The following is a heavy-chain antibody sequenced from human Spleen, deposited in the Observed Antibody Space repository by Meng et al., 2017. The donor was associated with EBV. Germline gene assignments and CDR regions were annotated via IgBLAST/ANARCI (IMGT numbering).Heavy chain of an antibody. Sequence: QGPLVQSGAEGKKPGASVKVSWKASGYTFTAYAIHWVRQAPGQRLEWMGWINAGNDNTKYSQKFQGRVTITADTSASTAYMELSSLRSEDTAVYYCARVTYYHDSSGYLEGFDPWGQGTLVTVSS. J-gene: IGHJ5*02. D-gene: IGHD3-22*01. CDR2: INAGNDNT. CDR3: ARVTYYHDSSGYLEGFDP. CDR1: GYTFTAYA. V-gene: IGHV1-3*01.